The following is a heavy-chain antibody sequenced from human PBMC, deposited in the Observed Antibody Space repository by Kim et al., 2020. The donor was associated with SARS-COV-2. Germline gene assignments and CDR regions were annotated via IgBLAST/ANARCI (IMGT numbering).Heavy chain of an antibody. Sequence: GGSLRLSCAASGFTFSSYAMSWVRQAPGKGLEWVSAISGSGGSTYYADSVKGRFTISRDNSKNTLYLQMNSLRAEDTAVYYCAKDRRDPGIATRPDAFDIWGQGTMVTVSS. CDR2: ISGSGGST. J-gene: IGHJ3*02. D-gene: IGHD6-13*01. V-gene: IGHV3-23*01. CDR1: GFTFSSYA. CDR3: AKDRRDPGIATRPDAFDI.